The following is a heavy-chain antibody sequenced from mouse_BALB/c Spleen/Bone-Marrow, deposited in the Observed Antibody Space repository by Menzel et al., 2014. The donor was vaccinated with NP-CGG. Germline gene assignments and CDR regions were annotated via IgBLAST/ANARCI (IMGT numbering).Heavy chain of an antibody. CDR3: ARDYGSSYYAMDY. CDR2: IWAGGST. Sequence: VKLVESGPGLVAPSQSLSITCTVSGFSLTSYGVHWVRQPPGKGLEWLGVIWAGGSTNYNSALMSRLSISKDNSKSQVFLRMNSLQTDDTAMYYCARDYGSSYYAMDYWDQVTSVTVSS. J-gene: IGHJ4*01. D-gene: IGHD1-1*01. CDR1: GFSLTSYG. V-gene: IGHV2-9*02.